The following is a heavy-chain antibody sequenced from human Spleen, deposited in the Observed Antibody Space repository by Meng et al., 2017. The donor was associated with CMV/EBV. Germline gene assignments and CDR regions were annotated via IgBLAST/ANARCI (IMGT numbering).Heavy chain of an antibody. CDR1: GGSISSNY. Sequence: SETLSLTCTVSGGSISSNYWSWNRQPPGKGLEWIGYIYYSGSTNYNPSLKSRVTVSVDTSTNQFSLKLSSVTAADTAVYYCARGGSWFDPWGPGTLVTVSS. V-gene: IGHV4-59*01. CDR2: IYYSGST. J-gene: IGHJ5*02. D-gene: IGHD1-26*01. CDR3: ARGGSWFDP.